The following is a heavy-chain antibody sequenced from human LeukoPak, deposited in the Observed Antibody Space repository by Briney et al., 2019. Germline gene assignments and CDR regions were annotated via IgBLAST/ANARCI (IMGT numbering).Heavy chain of an antibody. CDR3: ARARSGSLPTNWFDP. D-gene: IGHD1-26*01. J-gene: IGHJ5*02. Sequence: GGTLRLSCAASGFTFSSYGMSWVRQAPGKGLEWVSSISGSGGSTYYADSVKGRFTISRDNSKNTLYLQMNSLRAEDTAVYYCARARSGSLPTNWFDPWGQGTLVTVSS. CDR2: ISGSGGST. CDR1: GFTFSSYG. V-gene: IGHV3-23*01.